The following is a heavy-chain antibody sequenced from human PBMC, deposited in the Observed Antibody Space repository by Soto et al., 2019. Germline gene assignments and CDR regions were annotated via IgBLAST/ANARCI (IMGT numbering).Heavy chain of an antibody. CDR1: GYTFISSD. CDR3: ARVRSPGHPPYNWFDP. CDR2: ISAYNGNT. V-gene: IGHV1-18*04. Sequence: ASVKVSCKASGYTFISSDITSVRQAPGQGLEWMGWISAYNGNTNVPQNLQGRVILTTDTSTDTAYMELSSLRSDDTAMYYCARVRSPGHPPYNWFDPWGQGTLVTVSS. J-gene: IGHJ5*02.